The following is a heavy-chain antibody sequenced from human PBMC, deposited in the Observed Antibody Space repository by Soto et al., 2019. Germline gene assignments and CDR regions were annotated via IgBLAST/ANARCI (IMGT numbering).Heavy chain of an antibody. J-gene: IGHJ3*02. D-gene: IGHD2-2*03. Sequence: ASVKVSCKASGYTFTSYYMHWVRQAPGQGLEWMGIINPSGGSTSYAQKFQGRVTMTRDKSISTAYLEWSSLKASDTAIYYCARHGFYGFDTWGRGTMVTVSS. CDR2: INPSGGST. CDR1: GYTFTSYY. CDR3: ARHGFYGFDT. V-gene: IGHV1-46*01.